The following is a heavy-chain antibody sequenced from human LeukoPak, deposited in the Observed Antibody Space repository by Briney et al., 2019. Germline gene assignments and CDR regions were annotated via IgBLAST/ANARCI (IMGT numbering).Heavy chain of an antibody. J-gene: IGHJ4*02. CDR1: GFTFSSYA. Sequence: PGGSLRLSCAASGFTFSSYAMSWVRQAPGKGLEWVAFIRYDGSNKYYADSVKGRFTISRDNSKNTLYLQMNSLRAEDTAVYYCAKLTVLTGTTLPFDYWGQGTLVTVSS. V-gene: IGHV3-30*02. D-gene: IGHD1-7*01. CDR2: IRYDGSNK. CDR3: AKLTVLTGTTLPFDY.